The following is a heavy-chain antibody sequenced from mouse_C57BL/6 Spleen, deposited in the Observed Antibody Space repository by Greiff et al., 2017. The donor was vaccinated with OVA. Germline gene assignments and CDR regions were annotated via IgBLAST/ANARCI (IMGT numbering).Heavy chain of an antibody. CDR1: GFTFTDYY. CDR2: IRNKANGYTT. D-gene: IGHD1-1*01. CDR3: ARYDGSYFDY. J-gene: IGHJ2*01. Sequence: EVHLVESGGGLVQPGGSLSLSCAASGFTFTDYYMSWVRQPPGKALEWLGFIRNKANGYTTEYSASVKGRFTISSDNSQSILYLQMNALRAEDSATYYCARYDGSYFDYWGQGTTLTVSS. V-gene: IGHV7-3*01.